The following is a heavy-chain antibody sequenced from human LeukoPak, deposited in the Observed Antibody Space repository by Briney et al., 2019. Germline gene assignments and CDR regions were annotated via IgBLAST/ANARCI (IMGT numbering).Heavy chain of an antibody. CDR3: ARDQYDTWSRRGNFDS. Sequence: RGGSLRLSCVASGFTFGKYWMSWVRQAPGKGLEWVANIKLDGSEKNYVDSVKGRFTISRDNTKNSPYLQMNSLRAEDTAVFYCARDQYDTWSRRGNFDSWGQGTLVIVSS. J-gene: IGHJ4*02. CDR1: GFTFGKYW. V-gene: IGHV3-7*03. CDR2: IKLDGSEK. D-gene: IGHD3-3*01.